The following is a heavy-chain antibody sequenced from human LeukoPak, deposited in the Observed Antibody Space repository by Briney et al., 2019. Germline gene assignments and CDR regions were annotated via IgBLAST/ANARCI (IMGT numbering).Heavy chain of an antibody. D-gene: IGHD3-3*02. Sequence: PGGSLRLSCAASGFTFSSYSMNWVRQAPGKGLEWVSSISSSSSYIYYADSVKGRFTISRDNAKNSLYLQMNSLRAEDTAVYYCARELRKRLAARDYYYMDVWGKGTTVTISS. CDR3: ARELRKRLAARDYYYMDV. V-gene: IGHV3-21*01. CDR1: GFTFSSYS. CDR2: ISSSSSYI. J-gene: IGHJ6*03.